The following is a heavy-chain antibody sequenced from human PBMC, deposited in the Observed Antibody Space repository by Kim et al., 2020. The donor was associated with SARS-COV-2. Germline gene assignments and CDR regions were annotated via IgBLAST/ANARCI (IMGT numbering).Heavy chain of an antibody. CDR2: ISYDGSNK. CDR1: GFTFSSYG. Sequence: GGSLRLSCAASGFTFSSYGMHWVRQAPGKGLEWVAVISYDGSNKYYADSVKGRFTISRDNSKNKLYLQMNSLRAEDTAVYYCAKGERREWLLRLEYFQH. CDR3: AKGERREWLLRLEYFQH. J-gene: IGHJ1*01. V-gene: IGHV3-30*18. D-gene: IGHD3-3*01.